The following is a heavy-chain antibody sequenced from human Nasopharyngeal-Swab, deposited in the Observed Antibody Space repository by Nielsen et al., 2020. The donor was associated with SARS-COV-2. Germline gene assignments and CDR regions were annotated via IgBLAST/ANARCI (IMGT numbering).Heavy chain of an antibody. CDR3: VGSSWYGDYSYYYGMDV. CDR2: IYYSGST. CDR1: GGSIISRSYY. Sequence: SETLSLTCTVSGGSIISRSYYWVWIRQPPGKGLEWIGSIYYSGSTYYNPSIKSRVTISVDTTKNQFSLQLSSVTAADTAVYYCVGSSWYGDYSYYYGMDVWGQGTTATVSS. D-gene: IGHD6-13*01. V-gene: IGHV4-39*07. J-gene: IGHJ6*02.